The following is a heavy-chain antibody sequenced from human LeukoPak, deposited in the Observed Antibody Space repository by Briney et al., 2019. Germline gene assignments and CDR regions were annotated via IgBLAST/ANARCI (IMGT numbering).Heavy chain of an antibody. CDR1: GFTFSSYG. J-gene: IGHJ6*03. V-gene: IGHV3-30*02. CDR3: AKDTRYCSSTSCPMDV. CDR2: IWYGGSNK. Sequence: GGSLRLSCAASGFTFSSYGMHWVRQAPGKGLEWVAVIWYGGSNKYYADSVKGRFTISRDNSKNTLYLQMNSLRAEDTAVYYCAKDTRYCSSTSCPMDVWGKGTTVTVSS. D-gene: IGHD2-2*01.